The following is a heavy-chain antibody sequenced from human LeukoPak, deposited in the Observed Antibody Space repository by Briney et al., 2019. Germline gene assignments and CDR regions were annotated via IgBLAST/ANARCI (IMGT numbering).Heavy chain of an antibody. Sequence: SETLSLTCTVSGGSIGSYYWSWIRQPPGKGLEWIGYIFYSGSTKYDPSLESRVTISLDTSKNQFSLKLSSVTAADTAVYYCARQPSGYYDKSGYYPYYFDYWGQGALVTVSS. V-gene: IGHV4-59*08. CDR3: ARQPSGYYDKSGYYPYYFDY. CDR1: GGSIGSYY. D-gene: IGHD3-22*01. J-gene: IGHJ4*02. CDR2: IFYSGST.